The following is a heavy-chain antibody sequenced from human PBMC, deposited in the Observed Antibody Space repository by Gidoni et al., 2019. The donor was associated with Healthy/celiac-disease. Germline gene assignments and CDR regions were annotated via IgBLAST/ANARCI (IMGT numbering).Heavy chain of an antibody. CDR1: GGSISRSSYY. V-gene: IGHV4-39*02. CDR2: IYYSGST. J-gene: IGHJ5*02. Sequence: QLQLQESGPGLVKPSETLSLTCTVSGGSISRSSYYWGWIRQPPGKGLEWIGSIYYSGSTYYNPSLKSRVTISVDTSKNQFSLKLSSVTAADTAVYYCAREQQQLVYGGVWFDPWGQGTLVTVSS. CDR3: AREQQQLVYGGVWFDP. D-gene: IGHD6-13*01.